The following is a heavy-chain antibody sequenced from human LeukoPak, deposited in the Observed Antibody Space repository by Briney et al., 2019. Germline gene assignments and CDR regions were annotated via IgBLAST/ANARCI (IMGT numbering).Heavy chain of an antibody. V-gene: IGHV4-39*01. J-gene: IGHJ4*02. CDR2: IYYSGST. Sequence: SETLSLTCTVSGDSISSYYWGWIRQPPGKGLEWIGSIYYSGSTYYNPSLKSRVTISVDTSKNQFSLKLSSVTAADTAVYYCARLGSSWSHFDYWGQGTLVTVSS. D-gene: IGHD6-13*01. CDR1: GDSISSYY. CDR3: ARLGSSWSHFDY.